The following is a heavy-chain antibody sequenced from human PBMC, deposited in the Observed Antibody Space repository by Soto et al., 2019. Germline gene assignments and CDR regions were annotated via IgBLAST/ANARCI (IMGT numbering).Heavy chain of an antibody. J-gene: IGHJ4*02. CDR3: AKGLGVVIIVYFDY. Sequence: GGSLRLSCAASGFTFSSYGMHWVRQAPGKGLEWVAVISYDGSNKYYADSVKGRFTISRDNSKNTLYLQMNSLRAEDTAVYYCAKGLGVVIIVYFDYWGQGTLVTVSS. D-gene: IGHD3-3*01. CDR1: GFTFSSYG. CDR2: ISYDGSNK. V-gene: IGHV3-30*18.